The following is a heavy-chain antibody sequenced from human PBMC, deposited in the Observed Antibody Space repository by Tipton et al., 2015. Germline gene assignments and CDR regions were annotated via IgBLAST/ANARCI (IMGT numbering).Heavy chain of an antibody. CDR2: FFHSGNT. V-gene: IGHV4-38-2*01. J-gene: IGHJ4*02. CDR1: GYSISSGYY. CDR3: ARSRYTVTPDS. Sequence: TLSLTCDVSGYSISSGYYWSWIRQPPGKGLEWIGSFFHSGNTFHNPSLRSRVIISVDTSKNQFSLTVTSVTAADTAAYYCARSRYTVTPDSWGQGTLVTVSS. D-gene: IGHD4-17*01.